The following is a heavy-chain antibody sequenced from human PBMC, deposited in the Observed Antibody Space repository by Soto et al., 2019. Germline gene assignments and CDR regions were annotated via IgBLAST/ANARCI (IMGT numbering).Heavy chain of an antibody. Sequence: ASVKVSCKASGYTFTSYGISWVRQAPGQGLEWMGWISAYNGNTNYAQKLQGRVTMTTDTSTSTAYMELRSLRSDDTAVYYCARGANIVLMVYAIKQSPPPPDYWGQGTLVTVSS. CDR3: ARGANIVLMVYAIKQSPPPPDY. J-gene: IGHJ4*02. CDR2: ISAYNGNT. V-gene: IGHV1-18*01. CDR1: GYTFTSYG. D-gene: IGHD2-8*01.